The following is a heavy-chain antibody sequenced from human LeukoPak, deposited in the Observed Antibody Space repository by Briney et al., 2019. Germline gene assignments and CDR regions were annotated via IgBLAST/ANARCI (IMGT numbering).Heavy chain of an antibody. V-gene: IGHV1-18*01. CDR3: ARGSYDYVWGSYRSASFDY. Sequence: ASVKVSCKASGYTFTSYGISWVRQAPGQVLEWMGWISAYNGNTNYAQKLQGRVTMTTDTSTSTAYMELRSLRSDDTAVYYCARGSYDYVWGSYRSASFDYWGQGTLVTVSS. D-gene: IGHD3-16*02. CDR2: ISAYNGNT. J-gene: IGHJ4*02. CDR1: GYTFTSYG.